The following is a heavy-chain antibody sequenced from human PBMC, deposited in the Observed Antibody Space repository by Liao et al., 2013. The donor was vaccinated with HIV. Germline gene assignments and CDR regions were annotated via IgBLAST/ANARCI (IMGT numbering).Heavy chain of an antibody. CDR1: GGSFSGYY. Sequence: QVQLQQWGAGLLKPSETLSLTCAVYGGSFSGYYWSWIRQPPGKGLEWIGEINHSGSTNYNPSLKSRVTISLDTSKNQFSLKLSSVTAADTAVYYCARDAYFDWDNWFDPWGQGTLVTVSS. CDR2: INHSGST. J-gene: IGHJ5*02. CDR3: ARDAYFDWDNWFDP. D-gene: IGHD3-9*01. V-gene: IGHV4-34*01.